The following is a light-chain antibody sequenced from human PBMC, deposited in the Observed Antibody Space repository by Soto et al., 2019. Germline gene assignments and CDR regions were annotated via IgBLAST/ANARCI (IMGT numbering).Light chain of an antibody. CDR2: DAS. CDR1: QDISSN. Sequence: EIVMTQSPATLSVTLGERATLSCRASQDISSNLAWYQQKPGQAPRLLIYDASTRATGIPARFSGSGSETEFTLTISSLQSEDFAVYDCQQYNNWPPYTFGQGTKLEIK. CDR3: QQYNNWPPYT. J-gene: IGKJ2*01. V-gene: IGKV3-15*01.